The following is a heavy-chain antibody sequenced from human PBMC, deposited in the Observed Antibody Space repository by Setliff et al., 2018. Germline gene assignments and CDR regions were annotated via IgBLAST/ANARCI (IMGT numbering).Heavy chain of an antibody. V-gene: IGHV1-18*01. CDR3: ARASSLTRKHLAFDL. CDR1: GYTFTSYG. D-gene: IGHD3-9*01. CDR2: ISAYNGNT. Sequence: ASVKVSCKASGYTFTSYGISWVRQAPGQGLEWMGWISAYNGNTNYAQKLQGRVTLTTDTATSTAYMELRSLRSDDTAVYYCARASSLTRKHLAFDLWGQGTMVTVSS. J-gene: IGHJ3*01.